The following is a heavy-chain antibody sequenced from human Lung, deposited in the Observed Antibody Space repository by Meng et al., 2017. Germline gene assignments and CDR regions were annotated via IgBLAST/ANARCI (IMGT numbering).Heavy chain of an antibody. CDR3: ARGPTTMAHDFDY. Sequence: QVQLQLWGAGRLKPSETRSLTCVVSGGSFSDYYWSWIRQPPGKGLEWIGEINHSGSTNYNPSLESRATISVDTSQNNLSLKLSSVTAADSAVYYCARGPTTMAHDFDYWGQGTLVTVSS. V-gene: IGHV4-34*01. D-gene: IGHD4-11*01. J-gene: IGHJ4*02. CDR2: INHSGST. CDR1: GGSFSDYY.